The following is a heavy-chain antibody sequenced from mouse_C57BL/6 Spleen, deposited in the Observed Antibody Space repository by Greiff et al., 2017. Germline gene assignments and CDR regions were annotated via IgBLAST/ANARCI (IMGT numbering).Heavy chain of an antibody. V-gene: IGHV5-17*01. D-gene: IGHD2-4*01. CDR1: GFTFSDYG. J-gene: IGHJ2*01. CDR3: AQRDYDYYDFDY. CDR2: ISSGSSTI. Sequence: EVQRVESGGGLVKPGGSLKLSCAASGFTFSDYGMHWVRQAPEKGLEWVAYISSGSSTIYYADTVKGRFTISRDNAKNTLFLQMTSLRSEDTAMXYCAQRDYDYYDFDYWGQGTTLTVSS.